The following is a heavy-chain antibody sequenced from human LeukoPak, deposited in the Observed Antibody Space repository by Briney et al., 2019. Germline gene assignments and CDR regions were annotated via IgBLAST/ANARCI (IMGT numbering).Heavy chain of an antibody. CDR1: GGSTSSYY. J-gene: IGHJ4*02. D-gene: IGHD3-22*01. Sequence: KPSETLSLTCAVSGGSTSSYYWSWIRQPPGKGLEWIGYIYYSGSTNYNPSLKSRVTISVDTSKNQFSLKLSSVTAADTAVYYCARDLGYYDSSGYYYVPLGYWGQGTLVTVSS. CDR2: IYYSGST. CDR3: ARDLGYYDSSGYYYVPLGY. V-gene: IGHV4-59*01.